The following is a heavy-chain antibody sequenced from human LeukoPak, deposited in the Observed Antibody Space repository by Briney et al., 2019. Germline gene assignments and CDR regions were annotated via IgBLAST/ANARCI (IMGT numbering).Heavy chain of an antibody. CDR2: ISSSGSAI. D-gene: IGHD2-15*01. Sequence: QSGGSLRLSCAASGFPLSSYSINWVRQAPGKGLEWVSYISSSGSAIYYVDSVKGRFTASRDNAKNSLFLQMNSPRAEDTAVYYCVRVKGSYFDYWGQGALVTVSS. V-gene: IGHV3-48*01. J-gene: IGHJ4*02. CDR3: VRVKGSYFDY. CDR1: GFPLSSYS.